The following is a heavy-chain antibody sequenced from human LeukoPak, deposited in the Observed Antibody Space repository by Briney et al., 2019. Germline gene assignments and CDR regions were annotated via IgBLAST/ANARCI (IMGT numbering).Heavy chain of an antibody. Sequence: GASVKVSCKASGYTFTGYYMHWVRQAPGQGLEWVGWINLNSGGTNSAHKFQGSVTITSNTSITTAHMELSSLRSEDTAVYYSARASGSSGGIYYYYGMDVWGQGTTVTVSS. CDR1: GYTFTGYY. J-gene: IGHJ6*02. CDR2: INLNSGGT. D-gene: IGHD6-19*01. CDR3: ARASGSSGGIYYYYGMDV. V-gene: IGHV1-2*02.